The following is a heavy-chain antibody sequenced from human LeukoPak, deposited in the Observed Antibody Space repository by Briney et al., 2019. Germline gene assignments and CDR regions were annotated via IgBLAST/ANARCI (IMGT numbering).Heavy chain of an antibody. CDR3: AREGIAARPPYYYGMGV. Sequence: GGSLRLSCAASGFTFSSYSMNWVRQAPGKGLEWVSSISSSSSYIYYADSVKGRFTISRDNAKNSLYLQMNSLRAEGTAVYYCAREGIAARPPYYYGMGVWGQGPTVTVSS. CDR2: ISSSSSYI. D-gene: IGHD6-6*01. V-gene: IGHV3-21*01. CDR1: GFTFSSYS. J-gene: IGHJ6*02.